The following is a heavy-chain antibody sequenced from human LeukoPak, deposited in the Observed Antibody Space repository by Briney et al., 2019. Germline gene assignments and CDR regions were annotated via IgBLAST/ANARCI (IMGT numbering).Heavy chain of an antibody. V-gene: IGHV1-2*02. J-gene: IGHJ5*02. D-gene: IGHD6-13*01. CDR3: ARERGRIAAAGHNWFDP. CDR1: GYTFTGYY. CDR2: INPTSGGT. Sequence: ASVKVSCKASGYTFTGYYMHWVRQAPGQGLEWMGGINPTSGGTNYAQKFQGRVTMTRDTSISTAYMELSRLRSDDTAVYYCARERGRIAAAGHNWFDPWGQGTLVTVSS.